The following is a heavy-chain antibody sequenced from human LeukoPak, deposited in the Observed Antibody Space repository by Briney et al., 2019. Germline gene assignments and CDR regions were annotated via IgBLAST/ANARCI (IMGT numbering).Heavy chain of an antibody. V-gene: IGHV3-23*01. J-gene: IGHJ4*02. CDR1: GFTFSGYA. D-gene: IGHD6-19*01. CDR3: ARDRAVVASKYFDY. CDR2: ISGSGGST. Sequence: GGSLRLSCAGSGFTFSGYAMSWVRQAPGKGLEWVSGISGSGGSTYYADSVKGRFTISRDNSKNTLYLQMNSLRAEDTAVYYCARDRAVVASKYFDYRGQGTLVTVSS.